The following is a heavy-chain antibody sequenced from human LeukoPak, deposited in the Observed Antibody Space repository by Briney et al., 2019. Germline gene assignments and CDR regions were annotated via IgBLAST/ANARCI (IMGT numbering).Heavy chain of an antibody. CDR3: ARRVDWLLYGYDAFDI. CDR2: IIPIFGTA. V-gene: IGHV1-69*01. Sequence: ASVKVSSKASVGTFSSYAISWVRQAPGQGGEWMGGIIPIFGTANYAQKFQGRVTITADESTSTAYMELSSLRSEDTAVYYCARRVDWLLYGYDAFDIWGQGTMVTVSS. CDR1: VGTFSSYA. J-gene: IGHJ3*02. D-gene: IGHD3-9*01.